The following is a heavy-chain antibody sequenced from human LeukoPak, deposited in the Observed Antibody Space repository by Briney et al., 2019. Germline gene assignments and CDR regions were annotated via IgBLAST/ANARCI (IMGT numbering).Heavy chain of an antibody. CDR3: AREPTQYYYDSSGYYDY. CDR2: INPNSGGT. D-gene: IGHD3-22*01. J-gene: IGHJ4*02. CDR1: GYTLTGYH. V-gene: IGHV1-2*02. Sequence: ASVKVSCKASGYTLTGYHMHWVRQAPGQGLAWMGGINPNSGGTNYAQKFQGRVTMTRDTSISTAYMELSRLRSDDTAVYYCAREPTQYYYDSSGYYDYWGQGTLVTVSS.